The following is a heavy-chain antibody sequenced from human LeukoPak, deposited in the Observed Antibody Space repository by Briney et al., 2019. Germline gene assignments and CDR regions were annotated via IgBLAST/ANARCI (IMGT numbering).Heavy chain of an antibody. V-gene: IGHV3-21*01. CDR2: ISSSSSYI. D-gene: IGHD1-26*01. CDR1: GFTFSSYS. Sequence: PGGFLRLSCAASGFTFSSYSMNWVRQAPGKGLEWVSSISSSSSYIYYADSVKGRFTISRDNAKNSLYLQMNSLRAEDTAVYYCARDSEVGATTFDYWGQGTLVTVSS. J-gene: IGHJ4*02. CDR3: ARDSEVGATTFDY.